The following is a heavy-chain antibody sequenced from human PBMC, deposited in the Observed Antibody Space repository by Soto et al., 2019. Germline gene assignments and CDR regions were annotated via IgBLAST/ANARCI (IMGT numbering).Heavy chain of an antibody. CDR1: GFTFSSYW. CDR2: IKQDGSEK. D-gene: IGHD3-3*01. J-gene: IGHJ3*02. CDR3: AIEGCYRGDITIFGNAFDI. Sequence: EVQLVESGGGLVQPGGSLRLSCAASGFTFSSYWMSWVRQAPGKGLEWVSNIKQDGSEKYYVDSMKGRFNISRDNAKNSRYLQIHSLRAEDKAVYYCAIEGCYRGDITIFGNAFDIWGQGTMVTVSS. V-gene: IGHV3-7*03.